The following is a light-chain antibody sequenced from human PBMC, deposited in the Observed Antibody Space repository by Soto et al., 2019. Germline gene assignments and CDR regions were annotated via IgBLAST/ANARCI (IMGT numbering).Light chain of an antibody. V-gene: IGKV3-15*01. CDR3: QQYGGSPRT. J-gene: IGKJ1*01. Sequence: EIVMTQSPATLSLSPGERATLSCRASESVSSNLAWYQQKAGQAPRLLIYGASTRATGIPARFSGSGSGTDFTLTISRLEPEDFAVYYCQQYGGSPRTFGQGTKVDIK. CDR1: ESVSSN. CDR2: GAS.